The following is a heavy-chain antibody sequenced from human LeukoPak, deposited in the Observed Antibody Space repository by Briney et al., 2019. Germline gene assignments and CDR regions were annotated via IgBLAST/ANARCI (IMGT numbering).Heavy chain of an antibody. CDR1: GFTFSDYY. J-gene: IGHJ4*02. D-gene: IGHD4-17*01. CDR2: ISSSGSTI. Sequence: PGGSLRLSCAASGFTFSDYYMSWIRQAPGKGLEWVSYISSSGSTIYYADSVKGRFTISSDNAKNSLYLQMNSLRAEDTAVYYCARDRRLYGDYVVYWGQGTLVTVSS. V-gene: IGHV3-11*04. CDR3: ARDRRLYGDYVVY.